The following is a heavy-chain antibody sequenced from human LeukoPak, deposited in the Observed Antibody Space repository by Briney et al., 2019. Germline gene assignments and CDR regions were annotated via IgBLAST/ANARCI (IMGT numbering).Heavy chain of an antibody. CDR3: AELGITMIGGV. CDR1: GFTFSSYE. V-gene: IGHV3-48*03. Sequence: GGSLRLSCAASGFTFSSYEMNWVRQAPGKGLEWVSYISSSGSTIYYADSVKGRYTISRDNAKNSLYLQMNSLRAEGTAVYYCAELGITMIGGVWGKGTTVTISS. CDR2: ISSSGSTI. J-gene: IGHJ6*04. D-gene: IGHD3-10*02.